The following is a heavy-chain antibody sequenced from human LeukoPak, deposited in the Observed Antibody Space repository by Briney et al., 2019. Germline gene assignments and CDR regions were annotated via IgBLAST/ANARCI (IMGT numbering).Heavy chain of an antibody. CDR1: GFTFDDYA. Sequence: PGGSLRLPCAASGFTFDDYAMHWVRQAPGKGLEWISGISWNSGSTDFADSVKGRFTISRDNAKNSLYLQMNSLRPEDTALYYCTKAEGFFGGFYDHWGQGTLVTVSS. CDR3: TKAEGFFGGFYDH. CDR2: ISWNSGST. J-gene: IGHJ5*02. D-gene: IGHD4-23*01. V-gene: IGHV3-9*01.